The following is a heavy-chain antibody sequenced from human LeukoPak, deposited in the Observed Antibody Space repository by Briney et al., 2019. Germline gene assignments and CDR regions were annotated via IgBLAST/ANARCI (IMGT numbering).Heavy chain of an antibody. Sequence: PGGSLRLSCAASGFTFSSYAMSWVRQAPGKGLEWVSAISGSGGSTYYADSVKGRFAISRDNSKNTLYLQMNSLRAEDTAVYYCAKGLPRRVVVRDDAFDIWGQGTMVTVSS. CDR3: AKGLPRRVVVRDDAFDI. J-gene: IGHJ3*02. D-gene: IGHD2-2*01. V-gene: IGHV3-23*01. CDR2: ISGSGGST. CDR1: GFTFSSYA.